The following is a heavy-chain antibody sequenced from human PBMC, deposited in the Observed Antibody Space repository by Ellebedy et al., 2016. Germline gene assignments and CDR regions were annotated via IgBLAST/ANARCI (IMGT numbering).Heavy chain of an antibody. V-gene: IGHV3-23*01. D-gene: IGHD4-17*01. CDR1: GFTFRNFF. CDR3: YYGHYSGY. Sequence: GGSLRLXXVASGFTFRNFFMSWVRQAPGGGLEWISTISGDGDIIFSADSVKGRFTISRDNSRDTLYLQMNSLRAEDTAVYYCYYGHYSGYWGQGTLVTVSS. CDR2: ISGDGDII. J-gene: IGHJ4*02.